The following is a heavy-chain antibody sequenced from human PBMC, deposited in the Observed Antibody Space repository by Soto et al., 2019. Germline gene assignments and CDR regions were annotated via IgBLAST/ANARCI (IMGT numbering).Heavy chain of an antibody. D-gene: IGHD2-15*01. CDR1: GGSFSGYY. V-gene: IGHV4-34*01. J-gene: IGHJ5*02. CDR2: INHSGST. Sequence: KTSETLSLTCAVYGGSFSGYYWSWIRQPPGKGLEWIGEINHSGSTNYNPSLKSRVTISVDTSKNQFSLKLSSVTAADTAVYYCARGKVICSGGSCFWYNWFDPWGQGTLVTVSS. CDR3: ARGKVICSGGSCFWYNWFDP.